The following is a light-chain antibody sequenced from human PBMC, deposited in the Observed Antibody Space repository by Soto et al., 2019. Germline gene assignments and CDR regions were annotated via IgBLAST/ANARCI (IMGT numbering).Light chain of an antibody. J-gene: IGKJ5*01. CDR2: DAS. V-gene: IGKV3-15*01. CDR1: QSISSK. Sequence: EIVMTQSPATLSVSPGERATLSCRASQSISSKLGWYQQRPGQAPRLLIYDASTRATGIPARFSGSGCGTEFTLTISSLQSEDSAVYYCQQYNSWTTITFGQGTRLEIK. CDR3: QQYNSWTTIT.